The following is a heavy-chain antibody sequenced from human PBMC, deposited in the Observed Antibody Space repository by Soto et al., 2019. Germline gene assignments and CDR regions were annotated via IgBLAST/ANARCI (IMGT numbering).Heavy chain of an antibody. CDR1: GYTFTSYY. D-gene: IGHD3-10*01. CDR3: ARDRLRYYGSGSSPTNWFDP. J-gene: IGHJ5*02. V-gene: IGHV1-46*03. Sequence: GASVKVSCKASGYTFTSYYMHWVRQAPGQGLEWMGIINPSGGSTSYAQKFQGRVTMTRDTSTSTVYMELSSLRSEDTAVYYCARDRLRYYGSGSSPTNWFDPWGQGTLVTVSS. CDR2: INPSGGST.